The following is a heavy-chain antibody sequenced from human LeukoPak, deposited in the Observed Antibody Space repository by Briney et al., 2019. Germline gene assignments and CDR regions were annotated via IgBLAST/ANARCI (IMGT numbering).Heavy chain of an antibody. V-gene: IGHV3-49*03. CDR1: GFTFGDYV. CDR2: TRSKASGGTT. CDR3: SRDRIDTTMGPYYYYYGMDV. D-gene: IGHD5-18*01. J-gene: IGHJ6*02. Sequence: GGSLRLSCTASGFTFGDYVMSWFRQAPGKGLEWVGFTRSKASGGTTEYAASVKGRFTISRDDSKSIASLQMNGLKTEGTAVYYCSRDRIDTTMGPYYYYYGMDVWGQGTTVTVSS.